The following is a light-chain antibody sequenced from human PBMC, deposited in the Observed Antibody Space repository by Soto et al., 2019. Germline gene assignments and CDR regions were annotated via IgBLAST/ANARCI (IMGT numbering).Light chain of an antibody. V-gene: IGLV2-14*01. CDR1: SGDIGRYKI. J-gene: IGLJ2*01. CDR2: EGT. Sequence: QSVLTQPASVSGSPGQSVTISCTGTSGDIGRYKIVSWFQQHPGKAPKLLIFEGTNRPSGVSHRFSGSKSGNTASLTISGLQAEDEAMYFCSSSTNTNTLVIFGGGTKLTVL. CDR3: SSSTNTNTLVI.